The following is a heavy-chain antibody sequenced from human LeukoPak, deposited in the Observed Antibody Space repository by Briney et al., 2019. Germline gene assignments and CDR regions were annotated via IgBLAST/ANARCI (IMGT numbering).Heavy chain of an antibody. V-gene: IGHV3-53*01. Sequence: PGGSLRLSCAASGFSVSTNYMSWVRQAPGKGLEWVSVIYSGGSTYYADSAKGRFTISRDNSKNTLYLQMNSLRAEDTAVYYCARSVAGPFDYWGQGTLVTVSS. CDR3: ARSVAGPFDY. CDR1: GFSVSTNY. J-gene: IGHJ4*02. D-gene: IGHD6-19*01. CDR2: IYSGGST.